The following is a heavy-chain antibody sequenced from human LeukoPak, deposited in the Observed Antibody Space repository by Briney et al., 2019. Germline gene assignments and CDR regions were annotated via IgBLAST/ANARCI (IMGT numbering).Heavy chain of an antibody. Sequence: GGSLRLSCTASGFTFGDYAMSWVRQAPGKGLEWVSGISGGGGSTYYADSVKGRFTISRDNYQNTLYLEMNSLRVEDTGVYYCAKDLMRDRWFGESWGQGTLVTVSS. CDR2: ISGGGGST. CDR3: AKDLMRDRWFGES. D-gene: IGHD3-10*01. V-gene: IGHV3-23*01. CDR1: GFTFGDYA. J-gene: IGHJ5*02.